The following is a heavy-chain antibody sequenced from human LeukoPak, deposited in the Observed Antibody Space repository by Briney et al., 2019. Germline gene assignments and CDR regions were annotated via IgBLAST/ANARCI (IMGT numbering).Heavy chain of an antibody. Sequence: PGGSLRLSCAASGFTFSSYAMHWVRQAPGKGLEWVAVISYDGSNKYYADSVKGRFTISRDNSKNTLYLQMNSLRAEDTAVYYCARDPGGEPKEQGCFDYWGQGTLVTVSS. CDR1: GFTFSSYA. CDR2: ISYDGSNK. J-gene: IGHJ4*02. V-gene: IGHV3-30-3*01. D-gene: IGHD1-26*01. CDR3: ARDPGGEPKEQGCFDY.